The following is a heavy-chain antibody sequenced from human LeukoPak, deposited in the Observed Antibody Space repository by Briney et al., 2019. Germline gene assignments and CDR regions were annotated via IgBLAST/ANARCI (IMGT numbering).Heavy chain of an antibody. CDR2: INHSGST. V-gene: IGHV4-34*01. J-gene: IGHJ5*02. Sequence: PSETLSLTCAVYGGSFSGYYWSWIRQPPGKGLEWIGEINHSGSTNYNPSLTSRVTISVDTSKNQFSLKLSSVTAADTAVYYCARKGARQLVPRWFDPWGQGTLVTVSS. CDR3: ARKGARQLVPRWFDP. CDR1: GGSFSGYY. D-gene: IGHD6-13*01.